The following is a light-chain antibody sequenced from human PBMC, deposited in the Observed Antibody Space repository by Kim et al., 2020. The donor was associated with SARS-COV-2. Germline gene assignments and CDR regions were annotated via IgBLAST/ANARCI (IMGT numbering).Light chain of an antibody. Sequence: QSITISCTGTSSDVDDYNYVSWYQQHPGKAPKLMIYEVTKRPSGVSYRFSGSKSGNTASLTISGLQAEDEAYYYCSSYTSSSGLMVFGGGTQLTVL. CDR1: SSDVDDYNY. V-gene: IGLV2-14*01. CDR2: EVT. CDR3: SSYTSSSGLMV. J-gene: IGLJ3*02.